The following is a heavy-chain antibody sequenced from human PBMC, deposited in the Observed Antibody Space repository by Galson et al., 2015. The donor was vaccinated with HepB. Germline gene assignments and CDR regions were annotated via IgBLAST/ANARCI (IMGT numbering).Heavy chain of an antibody. V-gene: IGHV3-23*01. CDR3: AKDLEVVPAATFDY. CDR2: ISGSGGST. CDR1: GFTFSSYA. Sequence: SLRLSCAASGFTFSSYAMSWVRQAPGKGLEWVSAISGSGGSTYYADSVKGRFTISRDNSKNTLYLQLNSLRAEDTAVYYCAKDLEVVPAATFDYWGQGTLVTVSS. J-gene: IGHJ4*02. D-gene: IGHD2-2*01.